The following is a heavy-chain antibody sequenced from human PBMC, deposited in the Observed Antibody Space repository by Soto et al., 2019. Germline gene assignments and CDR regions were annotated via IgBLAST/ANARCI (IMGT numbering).Heavy chain of an antibody. Sequence: QVQLVESGGGVVQPGRSLRLSCTASGFSLSDYGMHWVRQAPGKGLEWVAFISFDGGDTYYADSLRGRFTVSRDNSKDTRYLQVNSLRDDDTAVFYCARGRWQKYCANPYCFTFDSWGQGTLVTVSS. V-gene: IGHV3-30*03. J-gene: IGHJ4*02. D-gene: IGHD2-21*01. CDR3: ARGRWQKYCANPYCFTFDS. CDR2: ISFDGGDT. CDR1: GFSLSDYG.